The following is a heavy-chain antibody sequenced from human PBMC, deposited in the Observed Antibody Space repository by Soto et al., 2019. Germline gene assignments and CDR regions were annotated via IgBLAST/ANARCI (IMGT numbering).Heavy chain of an antibody. J-gene: IGHJ4*02. CDR3: ARDKITGLFDY. V-gene: IGHV4-34*01. Sequence: SETLSLTCTVSGDSVSGGSYYWSWIRQPPGTGLEWIGEINHSGSTNYNPSLKSRVTISVDTSKNQFSLKLTSVTAADTAVYYCARDKITGLFDYWGQGTLVTVSS. CDR2: INHSGST. CDR1: GDSVSGGSYY. D-gene: IGHD2-8*02.